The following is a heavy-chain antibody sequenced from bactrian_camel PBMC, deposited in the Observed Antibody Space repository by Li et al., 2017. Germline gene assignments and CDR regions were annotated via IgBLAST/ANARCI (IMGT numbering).Heavy chain of an antibody. CDR3: TSDQDAGTWYAAFGC. V-gene: IGHV3S40*01. CDR1: GFAFNTAA. CDR2: IKSAGSPT. Sequence: EVQLVESGGGLVQPGGSLRLSCEGTGFAFNTAAMSWVRQTPGKGLEWVSAIYSAAPIYHPSFPSIKSAGSPTYYAESVKGRFTISRDNANNTAYLQLNSLKTEDMAMYYCTSDQDAGTWYAAFGCWGQGTQVTVS. J-gene: IGHJ6*01. D-gene: IGHD6*01.